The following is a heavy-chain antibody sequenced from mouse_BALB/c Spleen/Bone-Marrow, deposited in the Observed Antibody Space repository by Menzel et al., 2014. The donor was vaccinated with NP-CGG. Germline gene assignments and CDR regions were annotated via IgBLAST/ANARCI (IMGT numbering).Heavy chain of an antibody. J-gene: IGHJ3*01. V-gene: IGHV14-3*02. CDR3: ARNCGYGKSFAY. CDR2: IDPANGNT. D-gene: IGHD2-2*01. Sequence: EVQLQQSGAELVKPGASVKLSCTASGFNIKDTYMHWVKQRPEQGLEWIGRIDPANGNTKYDPKFQGKATITADTSSNTAYLQLSSLTSEDTAVYYCARNCGYGKSFAYWGQGTLVTVSA. CDR1: GFNIKDTY.